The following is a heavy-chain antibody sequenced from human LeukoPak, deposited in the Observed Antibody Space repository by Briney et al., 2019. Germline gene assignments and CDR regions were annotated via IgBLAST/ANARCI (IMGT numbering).Heavy chain of an antibody. CDR2: IGTAGDT. V-gene: IGHV3-13*01. CDR3: ARGLRSGIAVAGSGMDV. J-gene: IGHJ6*02. Sequence: GGTLRLSCAASGFTFSSYDMHWVRQAAGKGLEWVSAIGTAGDTYYPGSVTGRFTISRENAKNPLYLQMNSLRAGDTAVYYCARGLRSGIAVAGSGMDVWGQGTTVTVSS. D-gene: IGHD6-19*01. CDR1: GFTFSSYD.